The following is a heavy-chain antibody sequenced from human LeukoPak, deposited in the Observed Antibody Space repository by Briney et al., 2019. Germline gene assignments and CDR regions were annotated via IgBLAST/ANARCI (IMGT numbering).Heavy chain of an antibody. CDR2: ISGSGGNT. Sequence: GGSLRLSCAASGFTFSSFAMSWVRQAPGKGLDWVSAISGSGGNTYYADSVKGRFTISRDNSKNTLYLQMNSLRAEDTAVYCCAKIYSSGWPPFDYWGRGTLVTVSS. J-gene: IGHJ4*02. V-gene: IGHV3-23*01. CDR3: AKIYSSGWPPFDY. CDR1: GFTFSSFA. D-gene: IGHD6-19*01.